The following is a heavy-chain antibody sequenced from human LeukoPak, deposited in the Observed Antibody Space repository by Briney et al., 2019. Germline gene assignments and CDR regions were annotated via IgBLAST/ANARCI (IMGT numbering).Heavy chain of an antibody. CDR3: ARAPWGSRYYYYYYMDV. Sequence: PSETLSLTCAVSGGSISSGGYSWSWIRQPPGKGLEWIGYIYYSGSTYYNPSLKSRVTISVDTSKNQFSPKLSSVTAADTAVYYCARAPWGSRYYYYYYMDVWGKGTTVTVSS. CDR1: GGSISSGGYS. V-gene: IGHV4-30-4*07. J-gene: IGHJ6*03. CDR2: IYYSGST. D-gene: IGHD3-16*01.